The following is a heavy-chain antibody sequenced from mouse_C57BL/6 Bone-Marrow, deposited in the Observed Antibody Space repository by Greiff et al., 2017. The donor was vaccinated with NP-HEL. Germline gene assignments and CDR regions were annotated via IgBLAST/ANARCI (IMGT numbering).Heavy chain of an antibody. CDR3: ARRGYDGGGAMDY. J-gene: IGHJ4*01. CDR1: GFTFSSYG. Sequence: EVKLMESGGDLVKPGGSLKLSCAASGFTFSSYGMSWVRQTPDKRLEWVATISSGGSYTYYTYSVKGRFPISRDNAKNTLYLQMSSLKSEDTAVYYCARRGYDGGGAMDYWGQGTSVTVSS. CDR2: ISSGGSYT. V-gene: IGHV5-6*02. D-gene: IGHD2-2*01.